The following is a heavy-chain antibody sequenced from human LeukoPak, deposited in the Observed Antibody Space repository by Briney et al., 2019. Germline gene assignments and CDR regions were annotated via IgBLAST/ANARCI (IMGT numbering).Heavy chain of an antibody. V-gene: IGHV1-69*04. J-gene: IGHJ4*02. CDR3: ARSVYDFWSGYWPGDFDY. D-gene: IGHD3-3*01. CDR1: GGTFSSYA. CDR2: IIPILGIA. Sequence: SVKVSCKASGGTFSSYAISWVRQAPGQGLEWMGRIIPILGIANYAQKFQGRVTITADKSTSTAYMELSSLRSEDTAVYYCARSVYDFWSGYWPGDFDYWGQGTLVTVSS.